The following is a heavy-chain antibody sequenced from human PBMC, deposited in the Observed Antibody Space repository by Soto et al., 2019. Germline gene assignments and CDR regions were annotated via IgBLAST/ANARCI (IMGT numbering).Heavy chain of an antibody. CDR2: FEPEDGET. CDR3: ATVLNNWFDP. V-gene: IGHV1-24*01. Sequence: SVKVSGKVFGYPLPGLSIQWVRRASGKGREWMGGFEPEDGETIYAQKFQGRVTMTEDTSTDTAYMELSSLRSEDTAVYYCATVLNNWFDPWGQGTLVTVSS. CDR1: GYPLPGLS. J-gene: IGHJ5*02.